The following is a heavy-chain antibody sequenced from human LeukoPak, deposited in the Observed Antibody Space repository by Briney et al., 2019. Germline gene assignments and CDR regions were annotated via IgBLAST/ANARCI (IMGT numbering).Heavy chain of an antibody. CDR3: ARQGRYYDFWSGYVNWFDP. CDR2: IYHSGST. D-gene: IGHD3-3*01. Sequence: SETLSLTCAVSGYSISSGYYWGWIRQPPGKGLEWIGSIYHSGSTYYNPSLKSRVTISVDTSKNQFSLKLSSVTAADTAVYYCARQGRYYDFWSGYVNWFDPWGQGTLVTVSS. V-gene: IGHV4-38-2*01. J-gene: IGHJ5*02. CDR1: GYSISSGYY.